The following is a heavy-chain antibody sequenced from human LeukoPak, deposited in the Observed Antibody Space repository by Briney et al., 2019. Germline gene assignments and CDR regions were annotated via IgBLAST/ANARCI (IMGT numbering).Heavy chain of an antibody. D-gene: IGHD3-9*01. Sequence: ASVKLSCKASGYTFISYAMHWVRQAPGQRLEWMGWINTDNGNTKYSQKFQGRVTMTRDTSASTAYMELSSLRSEDTAVYYCARGGYDILTGYSLTYFDYWGQGTLVTVSS. CDR1: GYTFISYA. CDR2: INTDNGNT. CDR3: ARGGYDILTGYSLTYFDY. J-gene: IGHJ4*02. V-gene: IGHV1-3*04.